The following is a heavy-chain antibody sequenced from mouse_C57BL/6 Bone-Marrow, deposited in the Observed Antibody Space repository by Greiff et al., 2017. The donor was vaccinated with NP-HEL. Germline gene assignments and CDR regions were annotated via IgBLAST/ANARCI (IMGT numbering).Heavy chain of an antibody. CDR2: IYPRSGNT. J-gene: IGHJ4*01. CDR1: GYTFTSYG. CDR3: AYDYDDASYYYAMDY. V-gene: IGHV1-81*01. Sequence: VQLQQSGAELARPGASVKLSCKASGYTFTSYGISWVKQRTGQGLEWIGEIYPRSGNTYYNEKFKGKATLTADKSSSTAYMELRSLTSEDSAVYFCAYDYDDASYYYAMDYWGQGTSVTVSS. D-gene: IGHD2-4*01.